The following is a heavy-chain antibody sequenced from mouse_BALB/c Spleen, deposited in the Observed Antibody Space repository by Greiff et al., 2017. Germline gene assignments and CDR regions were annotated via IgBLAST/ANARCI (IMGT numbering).Heavy chain of an antibody. J-gene: IGHJ2*01. CDR3: ARGDYFDY. Sequence: EVQLVESGGGLVQPGGSRKLSCAASGFTFSSFGMHWVRQAPEKGLEWVAYISSGSSTIYYADTVKGRFTISRDKPENTLFLQMTSLRSEDTAMYYCARGDYFDYWGQGTTLTVSS. V-gene: IGHV5-17*02. CDR1: GFTFSSFG. CDR2: ISSGSSTI.